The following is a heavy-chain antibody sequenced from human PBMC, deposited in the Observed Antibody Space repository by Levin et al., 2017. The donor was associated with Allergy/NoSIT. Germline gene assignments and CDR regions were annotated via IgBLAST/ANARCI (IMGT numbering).Heavy chain of an antibody. Sequence: LSLTCAASGFTFSDYYMSWIRQAPGKGLEWVSYISSSSSYTNYADSVKGRFTISRDNAKNSLYLQMNSLRAEDTAVYYCATGGGYYDSSGYYSRWGQGTLVTVSS. V-gene: IGHV3-11*03. CDR1: GFTFSDYY. J-gene: IGHJ4*02. CDR2: ISSSSSYT. CDR3: ATGGGYYDSSGYYSR. D-gene: IGHD3-22*01.